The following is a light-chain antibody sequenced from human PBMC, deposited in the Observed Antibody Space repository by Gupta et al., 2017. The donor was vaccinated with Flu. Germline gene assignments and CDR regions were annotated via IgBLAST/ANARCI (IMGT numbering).Light chain of an antibody. CDR2: EVS. CDR3: SSYTSNSTLV. CDR1: SSDVGGYNY. V-gene: IGLV2-14*01. Sequence: SITISCTGTSSDVGGYNYVSWYQHHPGKAPKLMIYEVSNRPSGVSNRFSGSKSGNTASLTISGLQAEDETDYYCSSYTSNSTLVFGGGTKLTVL. J-gene: IGLJ3*02.